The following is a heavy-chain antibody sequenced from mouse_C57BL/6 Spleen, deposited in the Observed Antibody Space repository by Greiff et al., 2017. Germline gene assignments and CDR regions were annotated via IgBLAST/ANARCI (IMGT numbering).Heavy chain of an antibody. J-gene: IGHJ4*01. CDR2: IRNKANGYTT. D-gene: IGHD2-3*01. V-gene: IGHV7-3*01. CDR3: ARCPDGYYGAMDY. Sequence: EVKLVESGGGLVQPGGSLSLSCAASGFTFTDYYMSWVRQPPGKALEWLGFIRNKANGYTTEYSASVKGRFTISRDNSQSILYRQMNALRAEDSATYCGARCPDGYYGAMDYWGQGTSVTVSS. CDR1: GFTFTDYY.